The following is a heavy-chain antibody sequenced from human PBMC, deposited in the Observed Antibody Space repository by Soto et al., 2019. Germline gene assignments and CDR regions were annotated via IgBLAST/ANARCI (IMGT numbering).Heavy chain of an antibody. CDR3: ARGNLSFDFDS. V-gene: IGHV3-30*03. CDR2: ISGVGINK. Sequence: QIQLVESGGDVVQPGKSLRLSCAASGFNCGFFGMHWVRQAPGKGLEWVAFISGVGINKQYADSVRGRFTLSRDYSRKTMYLQMDSLRDADTALYYCARGNLSFDFDSWGLGTLVTVSS. CDR1: GFNCGFFG. J-gene: IGHJ4*02. D-gene: IGHD1-26*01.